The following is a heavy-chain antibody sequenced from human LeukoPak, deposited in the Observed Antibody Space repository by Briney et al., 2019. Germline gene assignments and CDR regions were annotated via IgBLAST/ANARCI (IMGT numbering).Heavy chain of an antibody. D-gene: IGHD2-15*01. J-gene: IGHJ4*02. Sequence: ASVKVSCKASGYTFTSYYMHWVRQAPGQGLEWMGIINPSGGSTSYAQKFQGRVTMTRDTSTSTVYMELSSLRSEDTAVYYCARLNGYCSGGSCYSSELAAADYWGQGTLVTVSS. CDR2: INPSGGST. CDR3: ARLNGYCSGGSCYSSELAAADY. V-gene: IGHV1-46*01. CDR1: GYTFTSYY.